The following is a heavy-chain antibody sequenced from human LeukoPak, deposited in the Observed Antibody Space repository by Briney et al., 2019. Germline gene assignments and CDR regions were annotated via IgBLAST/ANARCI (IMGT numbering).Heavy chain of an antibody. J-gene: IGHJ4*02. CDR3: ARVGYFDWSFDY. Sequence: PSETLSLTCAVYIDSFSNYHWNWIRQTPAKGMEWIGEVNESGGTNISPSLRSRVTISVNTSKNQFSLKLSSVTAADTAVYYCARVGYFDWSFDYWGQGTLVTVSS. D-gene: IGHD3-9*01. CDR1: IDSFSNYH. V-gene: IGHV4-34*01. CDR2: VNESGGT.